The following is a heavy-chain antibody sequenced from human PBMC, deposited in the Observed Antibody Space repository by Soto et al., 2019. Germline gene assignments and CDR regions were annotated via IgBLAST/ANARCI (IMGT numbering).Heavy chain of an antibody. D-gene: IGHD2-8*01. V-gene: IGHV1-18*01. J-gene: IGHJ6*02. CDR2: ISGYNGDT. CDR3: AKNGQPPYYYYGMDV. CDR1: GYTFSRYG. Sequence: ASVKVSCKASGYTFSRYGISWVRQAPGQGLDWMGWISGYNGDTKYAQKVQGRVTMTIDTSTYTAYMELRSLTSDDTAIYYCAKNGQPPYYYYGMDVWGQGTTVTVSS.